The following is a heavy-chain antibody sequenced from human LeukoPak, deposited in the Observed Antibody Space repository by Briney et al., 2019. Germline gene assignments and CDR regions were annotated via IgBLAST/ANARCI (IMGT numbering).Heavy chain of an antibody. CDR3: ARDVKYYYGSESLDWFDP. Sequence: TGGSLRLSCAASGSSFSSYSMNWVRQAPGKGLEWVSYISGISNTIYYADSVKGRFTISRGNAKNSLYLQMNSLRAEDTAVYYCARDVKYYYGSESLDWFDPWGQGTLVTVSS. CDR1: GSSFSSYS. D-gene: IGHD3-10*01. CDR2: ISGISNTI. V-gene: IGHV3-48*01. J-gene: IGHJ5*02.